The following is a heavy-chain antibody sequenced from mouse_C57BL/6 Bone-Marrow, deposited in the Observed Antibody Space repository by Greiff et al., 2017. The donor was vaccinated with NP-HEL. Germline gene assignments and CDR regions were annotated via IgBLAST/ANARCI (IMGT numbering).Heavy chain of an antibody. V-gene: IGHV1-54*01. CDR3: ARSGAHYYGLDY. J-gene: IGHJ2*01. Sequence: QVQLQQSGAELVRPGTSVKVSCKASGYAFTNYLIEWVKQRPGQGLEWIGVINPGSGGTNYNEKFKGKATLTADKSSSTAYMQLSSLTSEDSAVYFCARSGAHYYGLDYWGQGTTLTVSS. CDR1: GYAFTNYL. D-gene: IGHD1-2*01. CDR2: INPGSGGT.